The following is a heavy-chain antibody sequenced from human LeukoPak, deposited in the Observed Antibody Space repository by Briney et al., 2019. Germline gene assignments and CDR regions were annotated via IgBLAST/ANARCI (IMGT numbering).Heavy chain of an antibody. Sequence: GGSLRLSCAASGFTFSAYAMTWVRQAPGKGLEWVSSIGSDNKTHYSESVKGRFAISRDNSKSMLFLQLNSLRAEDTALYYCAGDLHYYVAMDVWGQGTTVTVSS. CDR3: AGDLHYYVAMDV. V-gene: IGHV3-23*05. CDR2: IGSDNKT. D-gene: IGHD3-10*02. J-gene: IGHJ6*02. CDR1: GFTFSAYA.